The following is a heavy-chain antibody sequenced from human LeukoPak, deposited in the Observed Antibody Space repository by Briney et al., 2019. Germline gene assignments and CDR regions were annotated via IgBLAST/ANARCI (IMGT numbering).Heavy chain of an antibody. V-gene: IGHV3-20*01. Sequence: PGGSLRLSYAASGFTFDDYGMSWVRQAPGKGLEWVSGINWNGGSTGYADSVKGRFTISRDNAKNSLYLQMNSLRAEDTALYHCARDSSIGFHAFDIWGQGTMVTVSS. CDR2: INWNGGST. D-gene: IGHD3-3*02. J-gene: IGHJ3*02. CDR3: ARDSSIGFHAFDI. CDR1: GFTFDDYG.